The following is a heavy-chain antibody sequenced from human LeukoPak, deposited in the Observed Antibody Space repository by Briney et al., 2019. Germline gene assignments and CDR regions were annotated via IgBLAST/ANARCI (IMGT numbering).Heavy chain of an antibody. V-gene: IGHV3-53*01. J-gene: IGHJ4*02. D-gene: IGHD1-14*01. CDR3: ARGVEPLVANTLAY. Sequence: GGSLRLSCAASGFTVITNDMTWVRQAPGKGLEWVSVLYSDGNTKYADSVQGRFTIFRDNSKNTLYLEMNSLSPDDTAVYYCARGVEPLVANTLAYWGQGTLVTVSS. CDR1: GFTVITND. CDR2: LYSDGNT.